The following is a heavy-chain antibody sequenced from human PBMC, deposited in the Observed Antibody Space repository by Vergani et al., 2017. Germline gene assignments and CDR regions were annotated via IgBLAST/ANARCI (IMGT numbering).Heavy chain of an antibody. CDR2: INPSGGHT. J-gene: IGHJ4*02. D-gene: IGHD3-9*01. V-gene: IGHV1-46*03. CDR3: ARGYYGILTGYRY. Sequence: QVQVVQSGAEVKKSGASVKVSCKTSGYTFSNYYMHWVRQAPGQGLEWMGIINPSGGHTNYAQKFPGRVTMTRDTSTSTVYMELSSLRSEDTTIYYCARGYYGILTGYRYWGQGTLVTVSA. CDR1: GYTFSNYY.